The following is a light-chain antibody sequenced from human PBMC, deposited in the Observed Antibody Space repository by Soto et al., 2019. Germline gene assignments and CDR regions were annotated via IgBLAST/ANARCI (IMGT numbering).Light chain of an antibody. CDR3: SSYTSTSTLV. CDR2: EVS. Sequence: QSALTQPASVSGSPGQSITISCTGTSSDVGGYNYVSWCQQHPGKAPKLMIYEVSNRPSGVSNRFSGSKSGNTASLTISGLQAEDEADYYCSSYTSTSTLVFGTGTKAHRP. V-gene: IGLV2-14*01. J-gene: IGLJ1*01. CDR1: SSDVGGYNY.